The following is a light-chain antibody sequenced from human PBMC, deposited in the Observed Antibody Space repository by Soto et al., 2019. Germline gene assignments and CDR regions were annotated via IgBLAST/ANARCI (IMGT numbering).Light chain of an antibody. CDR2: KAS. CDR3: QQYSTSPWT. CDR1: QSISSW. J-gene: IGKJ1*01. Sequence: DIQMTQSPSTLSASVGDRVTITCRASQSISSWLAWYQQKPGKAPNLLIYKASSLESGVPSRFSGSGSGTEFTLTISSLQPGDFATYYCQQYSTSPWTFGQGTKVEIK. V-gene: IGKV1-5*03.